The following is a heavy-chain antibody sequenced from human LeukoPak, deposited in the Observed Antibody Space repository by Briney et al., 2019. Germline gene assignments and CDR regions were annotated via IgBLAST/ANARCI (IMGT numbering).Heavy chain of an antibody. CDR1: GYTFTSYG. J-gene: IGHJ1*01. CDR2: ISAYNGNT. Sequence: GASVKVSCKASGYTFTSYGISWVRQAPGQGLEWMGWISAYNGNTNYAQKLQGRVTMTTDTSTTTAYMELRSLKSDDTAVYYCARAGVTAAGTRYFLHWGQGTLVTVSS. CDR3: ARAGVTAAGTRYFLH. V-gene: IGHV1-18*01. D-gene: IGHD6-13*01.